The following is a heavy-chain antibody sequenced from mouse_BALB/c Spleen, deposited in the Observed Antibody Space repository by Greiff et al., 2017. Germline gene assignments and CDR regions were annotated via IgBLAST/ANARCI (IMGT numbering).Heavy chain of an antibody. CDR2: ISSGSSTI. CDR3: ARRGNYDRYFDV. Sequence: EVQLVESGGGLVQPGGSRKLSCAASGFTFSSFGMHWVRQAPEKGLEWVAYISSGSSTIYYADTVKGRFTISRDNPKNTLFLQMTSLRSEDTAMYYCARRGNYDRYFDVWGAGTTVTVSS. J-gene: IGHJ1*01. D-gene: IGHD2-1*01. V-gene: IGHV5-17*02. CDR1: GFTFSSFG.